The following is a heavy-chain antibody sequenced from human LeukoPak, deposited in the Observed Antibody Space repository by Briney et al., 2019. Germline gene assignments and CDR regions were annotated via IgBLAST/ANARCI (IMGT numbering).Heavy chain of an antibody. V-gene: IGHV3-11*01. D-gene: IGHD7-27*01. CDR2: ISASGDTI. Sequence: PGGSLRLSCAASGFTFSDYYMGWIRQAPGKGLQWVSYISASGDTIYYSDSVKGRFTISRDNAKNSLFLQMNRLRGDDTAMYYCATEADDGTYWGWFDPWGEGTQVTVSS. J-gene: IGHJ5*02. CDR1: GFTFSDYY. CDR3: ATEADDGTYWGWFDP.